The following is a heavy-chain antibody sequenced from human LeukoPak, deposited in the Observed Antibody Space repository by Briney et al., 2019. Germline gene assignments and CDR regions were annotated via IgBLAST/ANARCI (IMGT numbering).Heavy chain of an antibody. V-gene: IGHV3-21*01. J-gene: IGHJ6*03. CDR3: ARERTGYYSHYYYYYMDV. CDR2: ISSSSSYI. D-gene: IGHD3/OR15-3a*01. CDR1: GFTFSSYS. Sequence: PGGSLRLSCAASGFTFSSYSMNWVRQAPGKGLEWVSSISSSSSYIYYADSVKGRFTISRDNAKNSLYLQMNSLGAEDTAVYYCARERTGYYSHYYYYYMDVWGKGTTVTISS.